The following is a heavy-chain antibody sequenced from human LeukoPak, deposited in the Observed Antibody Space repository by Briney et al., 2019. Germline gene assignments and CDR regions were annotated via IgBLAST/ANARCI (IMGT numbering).Heavy chain of an antibody. J-gene: IGHJ4*02. CDR1: GFIFSYYG. CDR3: ARDPLGVLSYFDY. D-gene: IGHD3-16*01. V-gene: IGHV3-33*01. Sequence: GGSLRLSCAASGFIFSYYGMHWVRQAPGKGLEWVAVIWYDGSDRYYADSLKGRFTISRDNSKNTLYLQMNSLTADDTAVYYCARDPLGVLSYFDYWGQGTLVTVSS. CDR2: IWYDGSDR.